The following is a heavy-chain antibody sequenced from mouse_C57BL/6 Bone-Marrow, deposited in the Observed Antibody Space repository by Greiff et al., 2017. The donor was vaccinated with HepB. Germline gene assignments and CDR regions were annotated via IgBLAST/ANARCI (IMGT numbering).Heavy chain of an antibody. V-gene: IGHV1-15*01. Sequence: VQLQQSGAELVRPGASVTLSCKASGYTFTDYEMHWVKQTPVHGLEWIGAIDPETGGTAYNQKFKGKAILTADKSSSTAYMELRSLTYEDSAVYYCTKTLSRDWYFDVWGTGTTVTVSS. CDR3: TKTLSRDWYFDV. CDR2: IDPETGGT. CDR1: GYTFTDYE. D-gene: IGHD1-1*01. J-gene: IGHJ1*03.